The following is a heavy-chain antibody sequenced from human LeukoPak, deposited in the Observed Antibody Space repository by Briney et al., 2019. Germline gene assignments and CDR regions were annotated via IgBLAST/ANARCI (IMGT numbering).Heavy chain of an antibody. J-gene: IGHJ4*02. D-gene: IGHD1-1*01. Sequence: GGSLRLSCVASGFTLRTNAMSWGRQAPGEGLEGVSAISGGGGSTFYADSVKGRFTISRDNSKSTLYLQLNSLKTEDTALCYCAKDGTSGTWDNWGQGTLVTVSS. CDR3: AKDGTSGTWDN. CDR2: ISGGGGST. CDR1: GFTLRTNA. V-gene: IGHV3-23*01.